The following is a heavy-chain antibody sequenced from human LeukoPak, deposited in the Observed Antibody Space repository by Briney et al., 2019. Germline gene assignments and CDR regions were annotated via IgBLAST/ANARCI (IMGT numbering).Heavy chain of an antibody. D-gene: IGHD3-22*01. CDR1: GGSISTTSYY. Sequence: SETLSLTCTVSGGSISTTSYYWGWIRQPPGKGLEWIGSIYYSGSTYYNPSLKSRVTISVDTSKNHFSPKLSSVAAADTAVYYCARRGYYYDSSGDYYFDYWAREPWSPSPQ. J-gene: IGHJ4*02. CDR2: IYYSGST. V-gene: IGHV4-39*02. CDR3: ARRGYYYDSSGDYYFDY.